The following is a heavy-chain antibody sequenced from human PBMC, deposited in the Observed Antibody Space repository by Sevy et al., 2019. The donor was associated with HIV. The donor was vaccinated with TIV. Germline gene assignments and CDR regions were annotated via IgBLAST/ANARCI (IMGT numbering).Heavy chain of an antibody. V-gene: IGHV1-18*01. Sequence: ASVKVSCKASGYTLNDYGISWVRQAPGQGLAWIEWVTTYKDSTNYAQNFQGRVTLTTDTSTNTADMELRSLRSDDSAVYYCARVDPYYEFGDVWGQGTTVTVSS. CDR1: GYTLNDYG. CDR3: ARVDPYYEFGDV. CDR2: VTTYKDST. J-gene: IGHJ6*02. D-gene: IGHD3-3*01.